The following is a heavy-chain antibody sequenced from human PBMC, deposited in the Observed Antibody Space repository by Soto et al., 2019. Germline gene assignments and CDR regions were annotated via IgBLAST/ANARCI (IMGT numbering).Heavy chain of an antibody. CDR2: ISGTGGST. CDR3: AKDILTGYFFYYFDY. CDR1: GFSFSSYA. Sequence: GGSLRLSCAASGFSFSSYAMSWVRQAPGKGLEWVSAISGTGGSTYYADSVKGRFTISRDNSKNTLYLQMSSLRAEDTAVYYCAKDILTGYFFYYFDYWGQGTLVTVSS. D-gene: IGHD3-9*01. V-gene: IGHV3-23*01. J-gene: IGHJ4*02.